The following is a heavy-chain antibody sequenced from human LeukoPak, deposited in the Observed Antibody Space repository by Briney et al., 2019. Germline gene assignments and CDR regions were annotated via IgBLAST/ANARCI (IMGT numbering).Heavy chain of an antibody. CDR3: THYYDSSGYYGAFDI. Sequence: QPGGSLKLSCAASGFTFSDSAMHWVRQAPGKGLEWVGRIRNKAKSYATAYAESVKGRFTISRDDSKNTAYLQMNSLKTEDTAVYYCTHYYDSSGYYGAFDIWGQGTMVTVSS. D-gene: IGHD3-22*01. CDR2: IRNKAKSYAT. V-gene: IGHV3-73*01. J-gene: IGHJ3*02. CDR1: GFTFSDSA.